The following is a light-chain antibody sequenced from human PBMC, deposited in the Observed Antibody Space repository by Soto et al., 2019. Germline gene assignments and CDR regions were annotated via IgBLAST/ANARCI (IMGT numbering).Light chain of an antibody. Sequence: DIQMTQSPSSLSASVGDRDTIICRASQGIKDALGWYQHKPGKAPKHQIYAASSLQRGVPSRFSGSGSGTEFTLTISNLQAEDFATYYCLQHNSYPQTFGQGTKVEIK. V-gene: IGKV1-17*02. CDR2: AAS. CDR1: QGIKDA. J-gene: IGKJ1*01. CDR3: LQHNSYPQT.